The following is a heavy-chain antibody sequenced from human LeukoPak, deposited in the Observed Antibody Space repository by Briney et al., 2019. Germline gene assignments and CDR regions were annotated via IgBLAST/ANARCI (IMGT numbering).Heavy chain of an antibody. D-gene: IGHD6-13*01. CDR2: ISAYNGNT. CDR3: ARVGGGSSWYELGYYYYYYMDV. J-gene: IGHJ6*03. V-gene: IGHV1-18*01. Sequence: ASVKVSCKASGYTFTSYGISWVRQAPGQGLEWMGWISAYNGNTNYAQKLQGRVTITTDTSTSTAYMELRSLRSDDTAVYYCARVGGGSSWYELGYYYYYYMDVWGKGTTVTVSS. CDR1: GYTFTSYG.